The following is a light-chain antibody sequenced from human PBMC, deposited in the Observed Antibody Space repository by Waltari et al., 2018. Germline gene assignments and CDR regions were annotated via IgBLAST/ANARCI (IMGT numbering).Light chain of an antibody. CDR3: QHRDHWPPDAT. CDR1: RSVSSTY. CDR2: ATS. V-gene: IGKV3D-20*02. Sequence: EIVLTQSPGTLSLSPGERATLSCRASRSVSSTYLAWYQQKPGQAPRLLIYATSSRATGIPARFSGSGSGTDFTLTISSLEPEDFAVYYCQHRDHWPPDATFGPGTKVDI. J-gene: IGKJ3*01.